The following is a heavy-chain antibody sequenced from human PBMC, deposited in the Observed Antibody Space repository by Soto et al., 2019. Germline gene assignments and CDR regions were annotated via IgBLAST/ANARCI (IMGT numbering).Heavy chain of an antibody. Sequence: ASVKVSCKASGGTFSSYAISWVRQAPGQGLEWMGGIIPIFGTANYAQKFQGRVTITADESTSTAYMELSSLRSEDTAVYYCARERDYYDSSGYRQSNWFDPWGQGSLVTGSS. J-gene: IGHJ5*02. CDR2: IIPIFGTA. V-gene: IGHV1-69*13. D-gene: IGHD3-22*01. CDR1: GGTFSSYA. CDR3: ARERDYYDSSGYRQSNWFDP.